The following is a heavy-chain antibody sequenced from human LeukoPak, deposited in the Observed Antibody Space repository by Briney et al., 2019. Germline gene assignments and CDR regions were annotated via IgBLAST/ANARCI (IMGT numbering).Heavy chain of an antibody. D-gene: IGHD5-12*01. V-gene: IGHV3-30*02. Sequence: GGSLRLSCAASGFTFSSYGMYWVRQAPGKGLEWVAFIRYDGSNKYYADSVKGRFTISRDNSKSTLYLQMKSLRAEDTAVYYCAKGGGYEAQYYYYYLDVWGKGTTVTISS. CDR1: GFTFSSYG. CDR2: IRYDGSNK. CDR3: AKGGGYEAQYYYYYLDV. J-gene: IGHJ6*03.